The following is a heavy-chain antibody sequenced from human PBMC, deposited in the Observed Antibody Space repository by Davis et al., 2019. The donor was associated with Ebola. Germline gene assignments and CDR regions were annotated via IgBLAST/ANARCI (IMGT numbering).Heavy chain of an antibody. CDR1: RYTFTNYA. Sequence: ASVTVSCKASRYTFTNYAIHWVRQAPGQRLEWMGWINAGNGNTKYSQKFQARVTITRDTSASTVYMELSSLRSEDTAVYYCAREGGLVRGVVITWKYGMDVWGQGTTVTVSS. CDR3: AREGGLVRGVVITWKYGMDV. CDR2: INAGNGNT. V-gene: IGHV1-3*01. J-gene: IGHJ6*02. D-gene: IGHD3-10*01.